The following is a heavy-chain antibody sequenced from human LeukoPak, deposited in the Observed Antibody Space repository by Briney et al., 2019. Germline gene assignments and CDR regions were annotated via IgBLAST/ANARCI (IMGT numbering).Heavy chain of an antibody. D-gene: IGHD2-15*01. V-gene: IGHV3-53*01. CDR3: ASYYCRSGSCYFDT. CDR1: GFTFSSYS. CDR2: IYRGDT. Sequence: GGSLRLSCAASGFTFSSYSMNWVRQAPGKGLEWVSVIYRGDTYYADSVKGRFTISRDDSKNTVFLQMNRLRADDTAVYFCASYYCRSGSCYFDTWGQGTLVAVSS. J-gene: IGHJ4*02.